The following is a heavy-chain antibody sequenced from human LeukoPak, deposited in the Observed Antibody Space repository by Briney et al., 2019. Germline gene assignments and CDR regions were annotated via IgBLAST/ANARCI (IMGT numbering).Heavy chain of an antibody. V-gene: IGHV1-2*02. D-gene: IGHD2-2*01. CDR3: ARDRSADIVVVPAAKGSYYYYMDV. CDR2: INPNSGGT. Sequence: ASVKVSCKASGYTFTGYYMHWVRQAPGQGLEWMGEINPNSGGTNYAQKFQDRVTMTRDTSISTAYMELSRLRSDDTAVYYCARDRSADIVVVPAAKGSYYYYMDVWGKGTTVTVSS. CDR1: GYTFTGYY. J-gene: IGHJ6*03.